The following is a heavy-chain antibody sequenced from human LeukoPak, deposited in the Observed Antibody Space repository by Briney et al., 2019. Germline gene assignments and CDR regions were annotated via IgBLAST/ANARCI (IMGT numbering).Heavy chain of an antibody. V-gene: IGHV4-39*01. CDR2: IYYSGST. CDR3: ARNETTGLQRTPYYHSYVDV. Sequence: SETLSLTCTVSGGSITNNAYYWAWIRQPPGKGLEWIGRIYYSGSTHYNPSLKSRLTISVDTSKSQFSLKLSSVTAADTAVYYCARNETTGLQRTPYYHSYVDVWGKGTTVTVSS. J-gene: IGHJ6*03. CDR1: GGSITNNAYY. D-gene: IGHD4-11*01.